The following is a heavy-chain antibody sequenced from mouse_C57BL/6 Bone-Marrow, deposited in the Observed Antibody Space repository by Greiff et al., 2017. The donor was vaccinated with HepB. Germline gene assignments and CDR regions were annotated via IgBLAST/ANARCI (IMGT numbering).Heavy chain of an antibody. V-gene: IGHV1-18*01. J-gene: IGHJ4*01. CDR2: INPNNGGT. D-gene: IGHD2-12*01. Sequence: EVKLQESGPELVKPGASVKIPCKASGYTFTDYNMDWVKQSHGKSLEWIGDINPNNGGTIYNQKFKGKATLTVDKSSSTAYMELRSLTSEDTAVYYCARCPGYDGYYAMDYWGQGTSVTVSS. CDR1: GYTFTDYN. CDR3: ARCPGYDGYYAMDY.